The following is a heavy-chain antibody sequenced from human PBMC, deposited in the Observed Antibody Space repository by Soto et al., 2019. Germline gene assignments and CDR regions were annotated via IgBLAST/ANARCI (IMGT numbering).Heavy chain of an antibody. D-gene: IGHD2-2*02. CDR2: ISGSGGST. Sequence: EVQLLESGGGLVQPGGSLRLACEASGFTFSSSAMSWVRQAPGKGLEWVSAISGSGGSTYYADSVKGRFTVSRDNSKNTLELEMDSLRDEETALYYCAIDQCGSWYTSFQHWGLGALVTVSS. J-gene: IGHJ1*01. CDR1: GFTFSSSA. CDR3: AIDQCGSWYTSFQH. V-gene: IGHV3-23*01.